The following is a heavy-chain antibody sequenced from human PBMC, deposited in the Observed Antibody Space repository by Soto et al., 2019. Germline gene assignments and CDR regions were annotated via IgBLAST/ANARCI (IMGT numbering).Heavy chain of an antibody. CDR2: ISKSDYT. Sequence: PGGSLRLSCTVYGFAFNNYGINWVRQAPGKGLEWVSSISKSDYTYYSDSVKGRFTISRDNAKNSVSLQMNTLRVADTAVYYCAREDSIIIPAVSDFWGQGTLVTVSS. CDR3: AREDSIIIPAVSDF. V-gene: IGHV3-21*01. J-gene: IGHJ4*02. CDR1: GFAFNNYG. D-gene: IGHD2-2*01.